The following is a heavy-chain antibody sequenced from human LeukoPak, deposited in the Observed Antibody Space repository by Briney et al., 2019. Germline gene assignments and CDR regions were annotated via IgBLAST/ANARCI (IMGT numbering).Heavy chain of an antibody. CDR2: TYHDVST. V-gene: IGHV4-30-2*01. CDR1: GGSISSGTYY. Sequence: SETLSLTCTVSGGSISSGTYYWNWIRQPPGKGLEWIGYTYHDVSTYYNPSLKSRVTISIDRSKNQFSLKLSSVTAADTAVYYCARGSMVRGVLYFDYWGQGTLVTVSS. D-gene: IGHD3-10*01. CDR3: ARGSMVRGVLYFDY. J-gene: IGHJ4*02.